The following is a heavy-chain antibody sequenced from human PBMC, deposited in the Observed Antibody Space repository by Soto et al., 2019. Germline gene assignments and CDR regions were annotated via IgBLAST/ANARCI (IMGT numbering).Heavy chain of an antibody. J-gene: IGHJ4*02. CDR3: AKERADGYRTEAITLDY. CDR1: GFTFSTYG. Sequence: GGSLRLSCVASGFTFSTYGMNWVRKVPDKGLEWVAGISASGGATSYAESVKGRFTITRDKAKTTLYLQMNIRRVDDTAIYYCAKERADGYRTEAITLDYWGQGTLVTVSS. CDR2: ISASGGAT. D-gene: IGHD5-12*01. V-gene: IGHV3-23*01.